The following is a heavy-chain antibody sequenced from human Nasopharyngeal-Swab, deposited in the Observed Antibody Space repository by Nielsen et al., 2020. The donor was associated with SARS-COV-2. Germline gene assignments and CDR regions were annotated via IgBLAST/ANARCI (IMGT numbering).Heavy chain of an antibody. J-gene: IGHJ6*02. D-gene: IGHD2-15*01. CDR2: IIPIFGTA. Sequence: RHAPGQGCGGLGGIIPIFGTANYAQKFQGRVTITADESTSTAYMELSSLRSEDTAVYYCAREGVVAVAGSDYYGMDVWGQGTTVTVSS. CDR3: AREGVVAVAGSDYYGMDV. V-gene: IGHV1-69*01.